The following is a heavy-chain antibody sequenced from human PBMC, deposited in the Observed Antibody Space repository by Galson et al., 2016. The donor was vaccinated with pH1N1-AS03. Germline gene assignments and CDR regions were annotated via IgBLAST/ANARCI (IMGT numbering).Heavy chain of an antibody. D-gene: IGHD4-17*01. V-gene: IGHV3-48*04. CDR1: GFTFSNYA. J-gene: IGHJ4*02. CDR2: IRTDSSRI. Sequence: SLRLSCAGSGFTFSNYALNWVRQVPGQGLEWLAYIRTDSSRIYYADSVKGRFTISRDDARRSVTLQMNSLRAEDTAVYYCARDEDLPYGDHVTDWGQGTLIFVSS. CDR3: ARDEDLPYGDHVTD.